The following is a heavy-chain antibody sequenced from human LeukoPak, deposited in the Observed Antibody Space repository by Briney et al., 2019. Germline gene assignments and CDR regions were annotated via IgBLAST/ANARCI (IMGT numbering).Heavy chain of an antibody. J-gene: IGHJ4*02. CDR3: VKDFCRGGNCPFPFFDS. D-gene: IGHD4-23*01. CDR2: TVAGYSET. V-gene: IGHV3-23*01. Sequence: GGSLRLSCVASGFTISGHAMSWVRQAPAKGLEWVSITVAGYSETHYADSVRGRFTISRDDSSNTLSLEMNSLRADDTGTYYCVKDFCRGGNCPFPFFDSWGQGTVVTVSS. CDR1: GFTISGHA.